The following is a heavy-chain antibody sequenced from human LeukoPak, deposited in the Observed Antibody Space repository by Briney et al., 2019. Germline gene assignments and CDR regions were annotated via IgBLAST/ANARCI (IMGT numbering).Heavy chain of an antibody. J-gene: IGHJ3*02. CDR2: IYYSGST. Sequence: PSETLSLTCTVSGGSISSYYWSWIRQPPGKGLEWIGYIYYSGSTNYNPSLKSRVTISVDTSKNQFSLKLSSVTAADTAVYYCARDLWSITMVRGEPREAFDIWGQGTMVTVSS. V-gene: IGHV4-59*01. D-gene: IGHD3-10*01. CDR3: ARDLWSITMVRGEPREAFDI. CDR1: GGSISSYY.